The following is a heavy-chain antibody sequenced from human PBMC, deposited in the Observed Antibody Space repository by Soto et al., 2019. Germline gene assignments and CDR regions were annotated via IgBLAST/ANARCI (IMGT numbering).Heavy chain of an antibody. CDR2: ISSGSATI. CDR3: VRESASYRSSSGSYWYFDL. J-gene: IGHJ2*01. CDR1: GFTFSSYS. Sequence: EVQLVESGGGLVRPGGSLRLSCAASGFTFSSYSMNWVRQAPGQGLEWVSYISSGSATIYYADSVKGRFTISRDNDENSLYLKINSLTDEETAVYYCVRESASYRSSSGSYWYFDLWGRGTVITVSS. V-gene: IGHV3-48*02. D-gene: IGHD6-6*01.